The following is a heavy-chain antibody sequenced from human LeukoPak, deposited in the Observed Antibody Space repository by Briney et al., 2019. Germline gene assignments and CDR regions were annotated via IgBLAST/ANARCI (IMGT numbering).Heavy chain of an antibody. CDR3: ARDRHEPGP. D-gene: IGHD1-14*01. V-gene: IGHV4-38-2*02. CDR2: IYHTGST. J-gene: IGHJ3*01. CDR1: GYSISNGYY. Sequence: PSETLSLTCTVSGYSISNGYYWGWIRQPPGKGLEWIGSIYHTGSTYYNPSLKSRVTISVDTSKNQFSLKLSSVTAADTAMYYCARDRHEPGPWGPGTMVTVSS.